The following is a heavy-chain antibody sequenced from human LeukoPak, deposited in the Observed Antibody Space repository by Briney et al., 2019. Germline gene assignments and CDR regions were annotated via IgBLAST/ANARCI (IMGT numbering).Heavy chain of an antibody. J-gene: IGHJ4*02. CDR3: ARGGFSSSWYRGARSDY. CDR2: MKPNSGNT. Sequence: ASVKLSCKASGYTFTSNDIDWVRQATGQGLEWMGWMKPNSGNTGYAQKFQGRVTITRNTSISTAYMELSSLRTDDTAVYYCARGGFSSSWYRGARSDYWGQGTLVTVSS. CDR1: GYTFTSND. D-gene: IGHD6-13*01. V-gene: IGHV1-8*03.